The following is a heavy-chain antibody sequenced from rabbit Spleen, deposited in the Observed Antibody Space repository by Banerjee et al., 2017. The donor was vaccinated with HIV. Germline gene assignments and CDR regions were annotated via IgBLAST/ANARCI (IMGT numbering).Heavy chain of an antibody. V-gene: IGHV1S40*01. Sequence: QSLEESGGDLVKPGASLTLTCTASGFSLSSSDYMCWVRLAPGKGLEWIACIDAGSSGFTYFATWAKGRFTISKSSSTTVTLQMTRLTAADTATYFCAMDTGSSFSSYGMDLWGQGTLVTVS. CDR1: GFSLSSSDY. J-gene: IGHJ6*01. D-gene: IGHD8-1*01. CDR3: AMDTGSSFSSYGMDL. CDR2: IDAGSSGFT.